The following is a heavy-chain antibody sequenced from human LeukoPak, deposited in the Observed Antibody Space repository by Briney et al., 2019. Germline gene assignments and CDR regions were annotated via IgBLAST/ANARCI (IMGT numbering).Heavy chain of an antibody. CDR3: AKRAPLSGYLRYYYYYMDV. CDR2: ISGSGGST. Sequence: GGSLRLSCAASGFTFSSYAMSWVRQAPGKGLERVSAISGSGGSTYYADSVKGRFTISRDNSKNTLYLQMNSLRAEDTAVYYCAKRAPLSGYLRYYYYYMDVWGKGTTVTVSS. CDR1: GFTFSSYA. V-gene: IGHV3-23*01. J-gene: IGHJ6*03. D-gene: IGHD3-22*01.